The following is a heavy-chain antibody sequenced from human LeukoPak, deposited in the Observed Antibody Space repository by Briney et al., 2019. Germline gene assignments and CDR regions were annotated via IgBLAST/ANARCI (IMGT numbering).Heavy chain of an antibody. Sequence: PGGSLRLSCAASGFTFSSYSMNWVRQAPGKGLEWVSSISSSSSYIYYADSVKGRFTISKDNAKNSLYLQMNSLRAEDTAVYYCARGNGDYFHPFFDYWGQGTLVTVSS. CDR2: ISSSSSYI. D-gene: IGHD4-17*01. CDR3: ARGNGDYFHPFFDY. J-gene: IGHJ4*02. CDR1: GFTFSSYS. V-gene: IGHV3-21*01.